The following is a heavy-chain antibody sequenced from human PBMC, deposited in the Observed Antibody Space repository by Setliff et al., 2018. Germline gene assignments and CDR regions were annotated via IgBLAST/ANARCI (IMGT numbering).Heavy chain of an antibody. CDR2: IIHSGST. Sequence: PSENLSLTCAVYGGSFSGYYWSWIRQPPGKRLEWIGEIIHSGSTNYNPSLKSRVTISMDTSKNQFSLKVSPVTAADTAVYYCARSFSRSEKFLLDYWGQGALVTVSS. V-gene: IGHV4-34*12. CDR3: ARSFSRSEKFLLDY. D-gene: IGHD2-15*01. CDR1: GGSFSGYY. J-gene: IGHJ4*02.